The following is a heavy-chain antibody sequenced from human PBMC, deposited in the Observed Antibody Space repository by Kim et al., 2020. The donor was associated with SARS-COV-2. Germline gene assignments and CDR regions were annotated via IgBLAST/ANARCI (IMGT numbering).Heavy chain of an antibody. J-gene: IGHJ5*02. V-gene: IGHV4-38-2*02. CDR2: IYHGGTT. CDR3: ARSVVGPSTGNWFDP. Sequence: SETLSLTCTVSDYSISSGYFWVWIRQPPGKGLEWIGSIYHGGTTYYNPSLKSRVTISVNTSKNQFSLKLSSVTAADTAVYYCARSVVGPSTGNWFDPWGQGTLVTVSS. D-gene: IGHD2-2*01. CDR1: DYSISSGYF.